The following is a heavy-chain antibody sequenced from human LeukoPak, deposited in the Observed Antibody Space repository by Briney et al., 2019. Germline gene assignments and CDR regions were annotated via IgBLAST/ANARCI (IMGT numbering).Heavy chain of an antibody. CDR3: AREDWNYDGYFDY. D-gene: IGHD1-7*01. V-gene: IGHV3-30-3*01. Sequence: GRSLRLSCAASGFTFSSYAMHWVRQAPGKGLEWVAVISYDGSNKYYADSVKGRFTISRDNSKNTLYLQMNGLRAEDTAVYYCAREDWNYDGYFDYWGQGTLVTVSS. CDR1: GFTFSSYA. CDR2: ISYDGSNK. J-gene: IGHJ4*02.